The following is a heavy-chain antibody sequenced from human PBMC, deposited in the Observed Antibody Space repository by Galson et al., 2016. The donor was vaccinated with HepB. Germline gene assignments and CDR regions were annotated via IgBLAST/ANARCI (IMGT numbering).Heavy chain of an antibody. CDR1: GFTFSSFE. D-gene: IGHD3-9*01. CDR2: ISSSVSTI. V-gene: IGHV3-48*03. J-gene: IGHJ4*02. CDR3: ATSPILRYFDWLRSQGHERFDY. Sequence: SLRLSCAASGFTFSSFEMNWVHQAPGKGLEWVSYISSSVSTIYYADSVKGRFTITRDDAKSSLFLQMNSLRAEDTAVYYCATSPILRYFDWLRSQGHERFDYWGQGTLVTVSS.